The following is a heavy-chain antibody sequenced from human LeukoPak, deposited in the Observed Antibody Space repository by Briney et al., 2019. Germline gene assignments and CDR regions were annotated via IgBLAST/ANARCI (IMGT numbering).Heavy chain of an antibody. CDR2: ITSDGSTT. CDR3: ARGWEQQGVGAFHV. D-gene: IGHD1/OR15-1a*01. CDR1: GFSFSIYW. V-gene: IGHV3-74*01. Sequence: GGSLRFSCFASGFSFSIYWMHWVRQAPGKGLVWVSRITSDGSTTNYADSVEGRFTISRDNAKNTLFLQMNSLRAEDTAVYYCARGWEQQGVGAFHVWGQGTMVTVSS. J-gene: IGHJ3*01.